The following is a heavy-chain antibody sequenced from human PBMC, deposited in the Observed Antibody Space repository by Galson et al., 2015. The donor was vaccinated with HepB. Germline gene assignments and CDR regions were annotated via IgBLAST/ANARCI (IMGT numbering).Heavy chain of an antibody. J-gene: IGHJ6*02. D-gene: IGHD6-13*01. CDR3: ASSSSWYVDYYYYGMDV. CDR1: GYSFTNYW. V-gene: IGHV5-51*01. CDR2: IYPGDSDT. Sequence: QSGAEVKKPGESLKISCKGSGYSFTNYWIGWVRQMPGKGLEWMGIIYPGDSDTRYSPSFQGQVTISADKSISTAYLQWSSLKASDTAMYYCASSSSWYVDYYYYGMDVWGQGTTVTVSS.